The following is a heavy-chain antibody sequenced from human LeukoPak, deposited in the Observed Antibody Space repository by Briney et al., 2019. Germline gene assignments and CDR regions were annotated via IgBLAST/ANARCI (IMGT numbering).Heavy chain of an antibody. Sequence: SETLSLTCTVSGGSISSSSYYWGWIRQPPGKGLEWIGSIYYSGSTYYNPSLKSRVTISVDTSKNQFSLKLSSVTAADTAVHYCARHGDILTGYGLGYFDYWGQGTLVTVSS. D-gene: IGHD3-9*01. CDR3: ARHGDILTGYGLGYFDY. V-gene: IGHV4-39*01. CDR1: GGSISSSSYY. J-gene: IGHJ4*02. CDR2: IYYSGST.